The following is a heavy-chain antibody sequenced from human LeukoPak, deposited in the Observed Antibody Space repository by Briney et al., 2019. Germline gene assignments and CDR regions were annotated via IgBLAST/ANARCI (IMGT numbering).Heavy chain of an antibody. CDR2: IYTDGCT. D-gene: IGHD3-16*01. CDR3: ARDRTPGGVGDFDY. J-gene: IGHJ4*02. Sequence: GGSLRLSCGASGFXVSSHYISWVRQAPGKGLEWLSAIYTDGCTYYAGSVKGRFTISRDNSANKLYLQMTNDRLEDTAVYYCARDRTPGGVGDFDYWGQGTLVTVSS. V-gene: IGHV3-66*01. CDR1: GFXVSSHY.